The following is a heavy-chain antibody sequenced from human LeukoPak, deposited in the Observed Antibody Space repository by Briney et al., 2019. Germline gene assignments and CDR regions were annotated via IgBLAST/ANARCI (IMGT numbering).Heavy chain of an antibody. CDR2: IYTSGST. CDR1: GDSISSGSYY. CDR3: ASEVYVDYGDYYYYGMDV. J-gene: IGHJ6*02. Sequence: PSETLSLTCTVSGDSISSGSYYWSWIRQPAGKGLEWIGRIYTSGSTNYNPSLKSRVTISVDTSKNQFSLKLSSVTAADTAVYYCASEVYVDYGDYYYYGMDVWGQGTTVTVSS. D-gene: IGHD4-17*01. V-gene: IGHV4-61*02.